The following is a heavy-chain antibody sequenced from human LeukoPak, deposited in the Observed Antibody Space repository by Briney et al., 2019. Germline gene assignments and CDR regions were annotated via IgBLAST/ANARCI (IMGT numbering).Heavy chain of an antibody. Sequence: SETLSLTCTVSGGSINSYYWSWIRQPPEKGLEWIGYIYYSGSSKYNPSLKSRVTISLDTSKNQFSLKLLSVTAADTVVYYCAGDIAAAATGFDYWGKEPLVTVSS. CDR3: AGDIAAAATGFDY. D-gene: IGHD6-13*01. V-gene: IGHV4-59*01. CDR1: GGSINSYY. J-gene: IGHJ4*02. CDR2: IYYSGSS.